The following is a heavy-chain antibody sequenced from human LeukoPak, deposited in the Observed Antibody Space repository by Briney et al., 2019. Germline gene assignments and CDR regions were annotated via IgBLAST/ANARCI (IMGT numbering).Heavy chain of an antibody. V-gene: IGHV4-30-4*01. D-gene: IGHD5-18*01. Sequence: PSQTLSLTCTVSGGSISSGDYYWSWIRQPPGKGLEWIGYIYYSGSTYYNPSLKSRVTISVDTSKNQFSLKLSSATAADTAVYYCATGPIDTAMADYYYYGMDVWGKGTTVTVSS. CDR2: IYYSGST. CDR1: GGSISSGDYY. CDR3: ATGPIDTAMADYYYYGMDV. J-gene: IGHJ6*04.